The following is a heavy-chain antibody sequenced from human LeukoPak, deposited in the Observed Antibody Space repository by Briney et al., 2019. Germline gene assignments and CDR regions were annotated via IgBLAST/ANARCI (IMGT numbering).Heavy chain of an antibody. D-gene: IGHD1-20*01. Sequence: GASVKVSCKASGYTFISFYMHWVRQAPGQGLEWMGVINPSGGSTAYAQQFQGRVTMTGDTSTSTVYMELSSLRSEDTAVYYCARHSLIGTTPFDYWGQGTLVTVSS. CDR1: GYTFISFY. J-gene: IGHJ4*02. CDR3: ARHSLIGTTPFDY. V-gene: IGHV1-46*01. CDR2: INPSGGST.